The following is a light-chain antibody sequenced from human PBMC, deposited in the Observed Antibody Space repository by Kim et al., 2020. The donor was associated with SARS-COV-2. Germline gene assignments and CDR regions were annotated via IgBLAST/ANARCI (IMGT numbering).Light chain of an antibody. J-gene: IGLJ3*02. V-gene: IGLV1-44*01. CDR1: SSNIGSNP. CDR3: AAWDDSLNAWV. Sequence: ELTQPPSASGTPGQRVTISCSGSSSNIGSNPVNWYQHVPGMSPKLLIYNINQRPSGVPDRFFGSKSGPSASLAFSGLQSGDEADYYCAAWDDSLNAWVFGGGTKVTVL. CDR2: NIN.